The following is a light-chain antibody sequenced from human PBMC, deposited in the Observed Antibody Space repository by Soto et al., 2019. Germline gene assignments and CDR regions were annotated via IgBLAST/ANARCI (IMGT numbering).Light chain of an antibody. V-gene: IGLV2-23*01. J-gene: IGLJ2*01. CDR3: CSYAGSSTLV. CDR1: SSDVGSYKF. CDR2: EGS. Sequence: QSALTQPASVSGTPGQSITISCTGNSSDVGSYKFVSWYQHHPGKAPKLMIYEGSKRPSGVSYRFSGSKSGNTASLTISGLQAEDEADDYCCSYAGSSTLVFGGGTKLTVL.